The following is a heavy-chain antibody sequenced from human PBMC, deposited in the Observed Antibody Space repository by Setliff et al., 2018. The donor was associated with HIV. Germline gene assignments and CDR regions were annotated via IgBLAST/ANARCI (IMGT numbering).Heavy chain of an antibody. V-gene: IGHV3-48*03. CDR2: VSSSAKTI. CDR3: ARGAYGSGSYEINF. D-gene: IGHD3-10*01. Sequence: GGSLRLSCTASGFTFSSYEMNWVRQAPGKGLEWVSYVSSSAKTIYYVDSVKGRFTISRDNAQNSLYLQMNSLRAEDTAVYYCARGAYGSGSYEINFWGQGTLVTVSP. CDR1: GFTFSSYE. J-gene: IGHJ4*02.